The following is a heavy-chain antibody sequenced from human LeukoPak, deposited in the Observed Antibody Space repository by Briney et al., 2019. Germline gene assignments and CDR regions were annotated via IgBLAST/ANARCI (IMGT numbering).Heavy chain of an antibody. CDR2: INHSGST. CDR1: GGSFSGYY. CDR3: ARLEQQLVRS. V-gene: IGHV4-34*01. Sequence: PSETLSLTCAVYGGSFSGYYWSWIRQPPGKGLEWIGEINHSGSTNHNPSLKSRVTISVDTSKNQFSLKLGSVTAADTAVYYCARLEQQLVRSWGQGTLVTVSS. D-gene: IGHD6-13*01. J-gene: IGHJ5*02.